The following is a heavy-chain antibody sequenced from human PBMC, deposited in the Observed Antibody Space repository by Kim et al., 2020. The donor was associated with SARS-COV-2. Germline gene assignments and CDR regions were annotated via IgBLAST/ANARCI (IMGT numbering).Heavy chain of an antibody. Sequence: KFESRVTITADDATSTAYMELRSLRAEDTAVYYCARSISGVTTFGYGMDVWGQGTTVTVSS. D-gene: IGHD4-17*01. V-gene: IGHV1-69*01. J-gene: IGHJ6*02. CDR3: ARSISGVTTFGYGMDV.